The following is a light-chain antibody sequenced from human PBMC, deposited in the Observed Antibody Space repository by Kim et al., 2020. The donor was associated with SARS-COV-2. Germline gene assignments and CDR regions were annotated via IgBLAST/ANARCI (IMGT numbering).Light chain of an antibody. J-gene: IGKJ1*01. V-gene: IGKV1-27*01. CDR1: QDISNY. Sequence: DIRMTQSPSSLSASVGDRVTITCRASQDISNYLAWYQQKPGKVPKLLIYAASTLQSGVPSRFSGSGSGTDFTLTISSLQPEDVATYYCQKYNSAPTFGQGTKVDIK. CDR3: QKYNSAPT. CDR2: AAS.